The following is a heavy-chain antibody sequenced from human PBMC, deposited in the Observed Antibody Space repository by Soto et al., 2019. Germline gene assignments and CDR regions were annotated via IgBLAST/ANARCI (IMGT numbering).Heavy chain of an antibody. Sequence: QVQLVQSGGEVKKPGASVKVSCKASGYTFTSCGFTWVRQAPGQGLELMGWISAYNGDTNFAQKFRDRVTLSTDTFTSTAYMELRTLTSDDTAVYYCARSDRYYAGSTAYWGQGTLITVSS. V-gene: IGHV1-18*01. CDR2: ISAYNGDT. J-gene: IGHJ4*02. D-gene: IGHD2-15*01. CDR3: ARSDRYYAGSTAY. CDR1: GYTFTSCG.